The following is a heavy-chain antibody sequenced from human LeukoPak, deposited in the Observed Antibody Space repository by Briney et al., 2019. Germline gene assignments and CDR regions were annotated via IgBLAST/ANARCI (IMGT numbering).Heavy chain of an antibody. CDR2: VSSSSSTI. V-gene: IGHV3-48*04. Sequence: GGSLRLSCAASGFSFSRYNMNWVRQAPGKGLEWISYVSSSSSTINSADSVKGRFTISRDNAKNSLHLQMNSLRAEDTAVYYCARDRSILRGISEAFDIWGQGTMVTVSS. CDR3: ARDRSILRGISEAFDI. D-gene: IGHD3-10*01. J-gene: IGHJ3*02. CDR1: GFSFSRYN.